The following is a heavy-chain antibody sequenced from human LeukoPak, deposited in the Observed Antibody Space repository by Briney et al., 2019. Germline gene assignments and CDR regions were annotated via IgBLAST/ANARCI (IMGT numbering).Heavy chain of an antibody. V-gene: IGHV4-61*02. J-gene: IGHJ5*02. CDR3: AREPNYDFWSGYPPLGERFGP. CDR1: GGSISSGSYY. D-gene: IGHD3-3*01. Sequence: SETLSLTCTVSGGSISSGSYYWSWIRQPAGKGLEWIGRIYTSGSTNYNPSLKSRVTISVDTSKNQFSLKLSSVTAADTAVYYCAREPNYDFWSGYPPLGERFGPWGQGTLVTVSS. CDR2: IYTSGST.